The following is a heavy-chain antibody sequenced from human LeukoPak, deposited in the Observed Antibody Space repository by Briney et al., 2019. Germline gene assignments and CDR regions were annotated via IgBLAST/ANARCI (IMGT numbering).Heavy chain of an antibody. CDR1: GYTFTGYY. Sequence: ASVKVSCKASGYTFTGYYMHWVRQAPGQGLEWMGWIDPNSGGTNYAQKFQGRVTMTRDTSISTAYMEQSRLRSDDTAVYYCARERRIVGATPSWFDPWSQGTLVTVSS. J-gene: IGHJ5*02. CDR2: IDPNSGGT. V-gene: IGHV1-2*02. D-gene: IGHD1-26*01. CDR3: ARERRIVGATPSWFDP.